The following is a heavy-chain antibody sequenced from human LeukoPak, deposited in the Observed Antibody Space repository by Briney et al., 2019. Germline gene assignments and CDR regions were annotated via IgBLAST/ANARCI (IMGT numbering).Heavy chain of an antibody. J-gene: IGHJ4*02. CDR1: GFTFSSYG. D-gene: IGHD3-22*01. V-gene: IGHV3-33*08. Sequence: GGSLRLSCAASGFTFSSYGMHWVRQAPGKGLEWVAVIWYDGSNKYYADSVKGRFTISRDNSKNTLYLQMNSLRAEDTAVYYCARVLAYYYDSSGYYLDYWGQGTLVTVSS. CDR3: ARVLAYYYDSSGYYLDY. CDR2: IWYDGSNK.